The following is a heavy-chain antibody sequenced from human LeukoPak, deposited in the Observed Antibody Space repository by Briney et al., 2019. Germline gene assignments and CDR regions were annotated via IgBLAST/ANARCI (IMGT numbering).Heavy chain of an antibody. CDR2: ISYCGST. J-gene: IGHJ5*02. D-gene: IGHD1-1*01. CDR3: AREGTGGTNLNWFDP. CDR1: GGSIRSYY. Sequence: SETLSLTCSVPGGSIRSYYCSWVRQPPGKGLEWLGYISYCGSTNFTPPLKSRVTISVDTSKSQFSLELSTVTAADTAVYYCAREGTGGTNLNWFDPWGQGALVTVSS. V-gene: IGHV4-59*01.